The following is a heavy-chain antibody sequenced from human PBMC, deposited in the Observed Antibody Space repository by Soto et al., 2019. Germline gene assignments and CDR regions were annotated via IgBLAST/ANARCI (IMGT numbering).Heavy chain of an antibody. CDR3: GRLVYDSSGYRPG. J-gene: IGHJ4*02. D-gene: IGHD3-22*01. CDR1: GGSISSSSYY. Sequence: SETLSLTCTVSGGSISSSSYYWGWIRQPPGKGLEWIGSIYYSVNTYYNPSLKSRVTISVDTSKNQFSLKLSSVTAADTAVYYCGRLVYDSSGYRPGWGQGTLVTVSS. V-gene: IGHV4-39*01. CDR2: IYYSVNT.